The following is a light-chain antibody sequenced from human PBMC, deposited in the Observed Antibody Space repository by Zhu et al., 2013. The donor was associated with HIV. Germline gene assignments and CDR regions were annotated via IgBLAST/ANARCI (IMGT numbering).Light chain of an antibody. V-gene: IGKV2-28*01. CDR2: LGS. J-gene: IGKJ2*03. CDR3: IQGTHWPPSS. CDR1: QSLLHSNGYNY. Sequence: DTVMSQSPLSLPVTPGEPASISCRSSQSLLHSNGYNYLDWYLQKPGQSPQLLIYLGSNRASGVPDRFSGSGSRTDFTLKISRVEAEDVGVYYCIQGTHWPPSSFGQGTKLEIK.